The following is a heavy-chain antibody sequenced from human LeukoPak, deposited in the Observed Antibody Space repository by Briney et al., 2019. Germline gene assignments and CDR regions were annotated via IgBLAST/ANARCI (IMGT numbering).Heavy chain of an antibody. Sequence: SETLSLTCTVSGDSISSYYWSWIRQPPGKGLEWIGEINHSGSTNYNPSLKSRVTISVDTSKNQFSLKLSSVTAADTAVYYCARGGLYPSPMDVWGQGTTVTVSS. J-gene: IGHJ6*02. D-gene: IGHD2-8*01. V-gene: IGHV4-34*01. CDR2: INHSGST. CDR3: ARGGLYPSPMDV. CDR1: GDSISSYY.